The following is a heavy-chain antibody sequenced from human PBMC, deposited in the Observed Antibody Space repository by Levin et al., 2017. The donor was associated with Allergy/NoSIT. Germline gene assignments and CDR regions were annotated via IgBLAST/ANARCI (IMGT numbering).Heavy chain of an antibody. V-gene: IGHV1-69*04. CDR3: ARDAPTGRYFDSGGKYFWSWVDS. Sequence: SVKVSCKASIDTFSTDAISWVRQAPEYGLEWMGRIIPVHGIRNYAQQFQGRLSITADKVTKTVYMELSGLKREDKAVYYCARDAPTGRYFDSGGKYFWSWVDSWGQGTLVTVSS. CDR2: IIPVHGIR. J-gene: IGHJ5*01. D-gene: IGHD2-15*01. CDR1: IDTFSTDA.